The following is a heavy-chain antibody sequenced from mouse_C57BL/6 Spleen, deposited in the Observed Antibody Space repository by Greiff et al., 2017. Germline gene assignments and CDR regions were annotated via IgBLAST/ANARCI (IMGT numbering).Heavy chain of an antibody. J-gene: IGHJ2*01. V-gene: IGHV5-17*01. D-gene: IGHD3-1*01. CDR2: ISSGSSTI. CDR3: ARRVGYYFDY. Sequence: DVKLVDSGGGLVKPGGSLKLSCAASGFTFSDYGMHWVRQAPEKGLEWVAYISSGSSTIYYADTVKGRFTISRDNAKNTLFLQMTSLRSEDTAMYYCARRVGYYFDYWGQGTTLTVSS. CDR1: GFTFSDYG.